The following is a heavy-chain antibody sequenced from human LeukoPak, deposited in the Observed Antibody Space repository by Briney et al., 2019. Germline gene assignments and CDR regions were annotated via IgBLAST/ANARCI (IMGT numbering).Heavy chain of an antibody. Sequence: SVKVSCKASGGTFSSYAISWVRQAPGQGLEWMGRIIPILGIANYAQKFQGRVTITADKSTSTAYMELSSLRSEDTAVYYCARASAGTLDLLDYWGQGTLVTVSS. D-gene: IGHD6-13*01. V-gene: IGHV1-69*04. CDR3: ARASAGTLDLLDY. CDR1: GGTFSSYA. CDR2: IIPILGIA. J-gene: IGHJ4*02.